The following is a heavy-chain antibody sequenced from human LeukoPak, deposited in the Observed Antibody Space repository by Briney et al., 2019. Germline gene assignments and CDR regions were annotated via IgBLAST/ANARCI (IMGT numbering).Heavy chain of an antibody. V-gene: IGHV4-61*02. Sequence: PSQTLSLTCTVSGGSVSSGSYYGSWIRQPAGKGLEGIGRIYTTGSTNYNPSLKSRVTISVDTSKNQFSLKLSSVTAADTAVYYCARAYLSRETYSYYYYGMDVWGQGTTVTVSS. D-gene: IGHD2/OR15-2a*01. CDR2: IYTTGST. CDR3: ARAYLSRETYSYYYYGMDV. J-gene: IGHJ6*02. CDR1: GGSVSSGSYY.